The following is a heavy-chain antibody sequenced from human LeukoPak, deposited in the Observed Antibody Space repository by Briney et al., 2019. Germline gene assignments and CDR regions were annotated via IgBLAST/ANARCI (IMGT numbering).Heavy chain of an antibody. V-gene: IGHV3-30-3*01. J-gene: IGHJ4*02. D-gene: IGHD1-26*01. Sequence: GGSLRLSCAASGFTFNSYAMHWVRQAPGKGLEWVAVISYDGSNKYYADSVKGRFTISRDNSKNTLYLQMNSLRAEDTAVYYCARGWSYSSYWGQGTLVTVSS. CDR2: ISYDGSNK. CDR3: ARGWSYSSY. CDR1: GFTFNSYA.